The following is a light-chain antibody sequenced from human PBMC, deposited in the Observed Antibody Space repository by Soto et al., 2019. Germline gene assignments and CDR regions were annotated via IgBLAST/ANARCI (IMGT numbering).Light chain of an antibody. Sequence: EIVLTQSPGTLSLSPGERATLSCRASQSVSSSCLAWYQQKPGQAPRLLIYGASRRATGIPDRFSGSGSGTDFTLTISRLEPEDFAVYYCQQYGSPRITFGQGTRLEIK. V-gene: IGKV3-20*01. CDR2: GAS. J-gene: IGKJ5*01. CDR1: QSVSSSC. CDR3: QQYGSPRIT.